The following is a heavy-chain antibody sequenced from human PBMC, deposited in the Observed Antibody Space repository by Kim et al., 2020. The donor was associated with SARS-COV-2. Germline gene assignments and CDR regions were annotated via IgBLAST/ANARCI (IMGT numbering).Heavy chain of an antibody. J-gene: IGHJ4*02. V-gene: IGHV3-23*01. Sequence: YDADALTCRYTITRDNSKTTLYLQMNSLRAEDTAVYYCAKGLLAATDGVYWGQGTLVTVSS. CDR3: AKGLLAATDGVY. D-gene: IGHD2-15*01.